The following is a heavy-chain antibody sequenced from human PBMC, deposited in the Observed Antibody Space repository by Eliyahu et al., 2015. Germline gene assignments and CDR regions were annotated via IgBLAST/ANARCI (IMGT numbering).Heavy chain of an antibody. CDR3: ARDVGSSGYRWFDP. J-gene: IGHJ5*02. CDR1: XGXISSGGYY. D-gene: IGHD3-22*01. CDR2: IYYSGST. Sequence: QVQLQESGPGLVKPSQTLSLTXTVSXGXISSGGYYWXXIRQXPGKGLEWIGYIYYSGSTYYNPSLKSRVTISVDTSKNQFSLKLSSVTAADTAVYYCARDVGSSGYRWFDPWGQGTLVTVSS. V-gene: IGHV4-31*03.